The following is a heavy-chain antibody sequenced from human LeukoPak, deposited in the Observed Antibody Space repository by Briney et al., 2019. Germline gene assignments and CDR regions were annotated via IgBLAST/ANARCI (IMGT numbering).Heavy chain of an antibody. D-gene: IGHD3-16*02. CDR1: GGSISSSSYY. V-gene: IGHV4-39*07. J-gene: IGHJ4*02. CDR2: IYYSGST. Sequence: SETLSLTCTVSGGSISSSSYYWGWIRQPPGKGLEWIGSIYYSGSTYYNPSLKSRVTISVDTSKNQFSLKLSSVTAADTAVYYCARARVYDYVWGSYRHTFLDYWGQGTLVTVSS. CDR3: ARARVYDYVWGSYRHTFLDY.